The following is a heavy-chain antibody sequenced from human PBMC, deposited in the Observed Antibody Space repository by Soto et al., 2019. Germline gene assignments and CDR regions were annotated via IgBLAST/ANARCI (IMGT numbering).Heavy chain of an antibody. CDR1: GYTFTSYA. CDR2: INAGNGNT. CDR3: VYVEDNWFDP. D-gene: IGHD2-21*01. V-gene: IGHV1-3*01. J-gene: IGHJ5*02. Sequence: ASVKVSCKASGYTFTSYAMHWVRQAPGQRLEWMGWINAGNGNTKYSQKFQGRVTITADESTSTAYMELSSLRSEDTAVYYCVYVEDNWFDPWGQGTLVTVSS.